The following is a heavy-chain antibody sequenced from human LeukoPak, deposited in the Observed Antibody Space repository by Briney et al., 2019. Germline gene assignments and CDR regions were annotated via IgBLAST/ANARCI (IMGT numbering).Heavy chain of an antibody. CDR1: GFTFSSYA. CDR2: ISGSGGST. D-gene: IGHD5-24*01. Sequence: PGGSLRLSCAASGFTFSSYAMSWVRQAPGKGLEWVSAISGSGGSTYYADSVKGRFTISRDNSKNTLYLQMNSLRAEDTAVYYCAKALDGYNFHCYFDYWGQGTLVTVSS. CDR3: AKALDGYNFHCYFDY. V-gene: IGHV3-23*01. J-gene: IGHJ4*02.